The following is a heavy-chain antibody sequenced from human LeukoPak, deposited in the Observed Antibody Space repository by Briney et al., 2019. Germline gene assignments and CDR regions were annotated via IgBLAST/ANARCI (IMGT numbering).Heavy chain of an antibody. CDR2: IYTSGST. CDR1: GGSISSGSYY. J-gene: IGHJ4*02. CDR3: AGSYGSGSYYSYYFDY. D-gene: IGHD3-10*01. V-gene: IGHV4-61*02. Sequence: SETLSLTCTVSGGSISSGSYYWSWIRQPAGKGLEWIGRIYTSGSTNYNPSLKSRVTISVDTSKNQFSLKLSSVTAADTAVYYCAGSYGSGSYYSYYFDYWGQGTLVTVST.